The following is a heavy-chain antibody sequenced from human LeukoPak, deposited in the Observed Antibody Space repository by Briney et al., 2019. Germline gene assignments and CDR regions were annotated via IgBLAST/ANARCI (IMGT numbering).Heavy chain of an antibody. V-gene: IGHV4-59*08. D-gene: IGHD6-13*01. CDR3: ARQVGYSSSWRRKYYFDY. CDR1: GGSISSYY. Sequence: SEPLSLTCTVSGGSISSYYWSWIRQPPGKGLEWIGYIYYSGSTNYNPSLKSRVTISVNTSKNQFSLKLSSVTAADTAVYYCARQVGYSSSWRRKYYFDYWGQGTLVTVS. CDR2: IYYSGST. J-gene: IGHJ4*02.